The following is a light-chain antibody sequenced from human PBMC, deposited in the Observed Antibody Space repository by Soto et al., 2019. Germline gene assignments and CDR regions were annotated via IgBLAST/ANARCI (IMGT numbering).Light chain of an antibody. CDR3: ASYARTKILV. Sequence: QSALTQPPSASGSPGQSLTISCTGTSSDVGFYNFVSWYQQRPGKAPKLVIYEVTKRPSGVPDRFSGSKSGSTASLTVSGLQADDEADYYCASYARTKILVVGIGTKVTVL. CDR1: SSDVGFYNF. CDR2: EVT. V-gene: IGLV2-8*01. J-gene: IGLJ1*01.